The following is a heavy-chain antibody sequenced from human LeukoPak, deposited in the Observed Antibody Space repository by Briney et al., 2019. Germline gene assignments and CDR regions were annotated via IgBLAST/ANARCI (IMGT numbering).Heavy chain of an antibody. CDR1: GFTFSSYW. D-gene: IGHD3-16*01. Sequence: GGSLRLSCAASGFTFSSYWMHWVRRAPGKGLVWVSRIHLDGTITNYADSVRGRFTISRDNAKNTLYLQMNSLRAEDTAVYYCARGGSPSDYWGQGTLVTVSS. CDR2: IHLDGTIT. V-gene: IGHV3-74*01. J-gene: IGHJ4*02. CDR3: ARGGSPSDY.